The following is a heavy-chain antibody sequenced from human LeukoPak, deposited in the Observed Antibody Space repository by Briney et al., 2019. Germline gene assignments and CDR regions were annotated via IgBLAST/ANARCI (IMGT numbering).Heavy chain of an antibody. J-gene: IGHJ4*02. D-gene: IGHD3-22*01. CDR1: GFTFSSYA. CDR2: ISGSGGST. V-gene: IGHV3-23*01. CDR3: AKSDSSGYYPLGY. Sequence: GGPLRLSCAASGFTFSSYAMSWVRQAPGKGLEWVSAISGSGGSTYYADSVKGRFTISRDNSKNTLYLQMNSLRAEDTAVYYCAKSDSSGYYPLGYWGQGTLVTVSS.